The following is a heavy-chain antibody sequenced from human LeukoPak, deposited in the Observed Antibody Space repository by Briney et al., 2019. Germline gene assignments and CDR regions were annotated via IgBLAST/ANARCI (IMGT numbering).Heavy chain of an antibody. V-gene: IGHV3-74*01. Sequence: PGGSLRLSCAASGFPFSGYWMHWVRQAPGKGLVWVSRIDDDGAGTTYADSVKGRFTISRDNAKNTPYLQMNSLRVEDTAVYYCARSACGYDAWGQGTLVTVSS. CDR1: GFPFSGYW. CDR2: IDDDGAGT. CDR3: ARSACGYDA. J-gene: IGHJ5*02. D-gene: IGHD5-12*01.